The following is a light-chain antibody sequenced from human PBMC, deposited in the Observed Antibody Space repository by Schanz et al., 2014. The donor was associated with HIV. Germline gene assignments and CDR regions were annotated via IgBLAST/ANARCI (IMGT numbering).Light chain of an antibody. CDR3: QQYGSSPPT. J-gene: IGKJ3*01. CDR1: QSVGSN. CDR2: GAS. V-gene: IGKV3-20*01. Sequence: EIVLTQSPATLSLSPGEGVTLSCRASQSVGSNLAWYQHKPAQAPRLLIYGASTRATGIPARFSGSGSGTDFTLTISRLEPEDFAVYYCQQYGSSPPTFGPGTKVEI.